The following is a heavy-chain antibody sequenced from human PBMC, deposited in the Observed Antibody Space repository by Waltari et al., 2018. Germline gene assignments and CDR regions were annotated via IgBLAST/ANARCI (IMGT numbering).Heavy chain of an antibody. CDR2: FDPEDGET. J-gene: IGHJ4*02. CDR1: GYTLTELS. CDR3: ATVNLGSQWQRFDY. Sequence: QVQLVQSGAEVKKPGASVKVSCKVSGYTLTELSLHWVRPAPGKGLEWMGGFDPEDGETIYAQKFQGRVTMTEDTSTDTAYMELSSLRSEDTAVYYCATVNLGSQWQRFDYWGQGTLVTVSS. D-gene: IGHD5-12*01. V-gene: IGHV1-24*01.